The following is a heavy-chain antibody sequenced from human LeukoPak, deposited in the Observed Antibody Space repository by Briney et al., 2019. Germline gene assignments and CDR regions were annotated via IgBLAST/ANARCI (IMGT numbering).Heavy chain of an antibody. V-gene: IGHV3-9*01. Sequence: GGSLRLSCAASGFTFDDYAMHWVRQAPGKGLEWVSGISWNSGSVDYADSVKGRFTISRDNAKNSLYLQMNSLRAEDTALYYCAKVSGYTYGYFDYWGQGTLVTVSS. CDR3: AKVSGYTYGYFDY. D-gene: IGHD5-18*01. CDR1: GFTFDDYA. J-gene: IGHJ4*02. CDR2: ISWNSGSV.